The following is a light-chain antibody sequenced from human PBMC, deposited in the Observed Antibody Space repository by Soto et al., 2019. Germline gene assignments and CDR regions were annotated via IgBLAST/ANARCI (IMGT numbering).Light chain of an antibody. CDR3: QQGHNWPLT. CDR1: QSISSE. J-gene: IGKJ2*01. CDR2: GAS. Sequence: EIVMTQSPATLSVSPGERATLSCRASQSISSELDWYQQKPGQPPRLLIYGASTRATGVPARFTGSGSGSDFTLTMIRLQSEDFAVYYCQQGHNWPLTFGQGTRLQI. V-gene: IGKV3-15*01.